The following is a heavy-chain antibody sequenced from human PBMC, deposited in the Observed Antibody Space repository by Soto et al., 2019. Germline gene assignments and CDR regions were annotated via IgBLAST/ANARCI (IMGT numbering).Heavy chain of an antibody. J-gene: IGHJ4*02. D-gene: IGHD3-16*01. Sequence: EVQLVESGGGLVQPGGSLKLSCAASGFTFSGAAIHWVRQASGKGLEWVGRIRSKAKEYATAYTESEKGRLTISRDDSKYTAYLQMNSLKTDDTAMYYCSTLGEWGSYSGYWGQRTLVTVSS. CDR3: STLGEWGSYSGY. CDR1: GFTFSGAA. V-gene: IGHV3-73*02. CDR2: IRSKAKEYAT.